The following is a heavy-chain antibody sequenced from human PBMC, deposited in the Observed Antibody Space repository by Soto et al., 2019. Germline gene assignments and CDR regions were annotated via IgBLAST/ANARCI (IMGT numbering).Heavy chain of an antibody. V-gene: IGHV1-3*01. CDR1: GYTFTSYA. CDR2: INAGNGNT. J-gene: IGHJ4*02. D-gene: IGHD3-22*01. CDR3: VRVKNYYDSSGYYSGYFDY. Sequence: ASVKVSCKASGYTFTSYAMNWVRQAPGQRLEWMGWINAGNGNTKHSEKFQDRVTITRDTSASTAYMELSSLRSEGTAVYYCVRVKNYYDSSGYYSGYFDYWGQGTLVTVSS.